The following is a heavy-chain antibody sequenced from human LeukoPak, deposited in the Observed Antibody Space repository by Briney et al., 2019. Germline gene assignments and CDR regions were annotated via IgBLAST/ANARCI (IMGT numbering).Heavy chain of an antibody. CDR2: IYQSGST. Sequence: PSQTLSLTCGVSGGSVSTIGYSWSWIRQPPGKGLEWIGYIYQSGSTSYNPSLQSRVTISIDKSKNQFSLKLSSVTAADTAVYYCARFKRAGGWSYFDYWGQGTLVTVSS. V-gene: IGHV4-30-2*01. D-gene: IGHD6-19*01. CDR1: GGSVSTIGYS. CDR3: ARFKRAGGWSYFDY. J-gene: IGHJ4*02.